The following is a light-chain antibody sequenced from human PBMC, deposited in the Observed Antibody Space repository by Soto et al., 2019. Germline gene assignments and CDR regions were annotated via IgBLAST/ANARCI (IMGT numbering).Light chain of an antibody. CDR2: GAS. J-gene: IGKJ4*01. CDR3: QQYGSSPLT. V-gene: IGKV3-20*01. Sequence: FLSQSPTTLSLSPSERATISCRASQSVSSNLAWYQQKPGQAPRLLIYGASTRATGIPDRFSGSGSGTDFTLTISRLEPEDFAVYYCQQYGSSPLTFGGGTKVDIK. CDR1: QSVSSN.